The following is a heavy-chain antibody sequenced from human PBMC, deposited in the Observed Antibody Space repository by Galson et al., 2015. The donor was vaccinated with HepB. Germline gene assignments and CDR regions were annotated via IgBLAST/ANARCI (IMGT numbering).Heavy chain of an antibody. CDR3: AKGVVTAILGASDI. D-gene: IGHD2-21*02. CDR2: ISSSGSTI. V-gene: IGHV3-48*03. J-gene: IGHJ3*02. Sequence: SLRLSCAASGFTFSSYEMNWVRQAPGKGLEWVSYISSSGSTIYYADSVKGRFTISRDNAKNSLYLQMNSLRAEDTAVYYCAKGVVTAILGASDIWGQGTMVTVSS. CDR1: GFTFSSYE.